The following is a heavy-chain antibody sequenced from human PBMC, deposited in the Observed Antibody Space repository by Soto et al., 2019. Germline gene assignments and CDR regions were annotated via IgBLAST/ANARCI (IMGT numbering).Heavy chain of an antibody. CDR3: ARDPFPKYTGSGWNY. J-gene: IGHJ4*02. CDR1: GYTFTSYD. D-gene: IGHD6-19*01. CDR2: ISAYNGNT. Sequence: QVQLVQSGAEVKKPGASVKVSCKASGYTFTSYDISWVRQAPGQGLEWMGWISAYNGNTNYAQKLQGRVTMTTDTSTSTAYMELRSLRSADTAVYYCARDPFPKYTGSGWNYWGQGTLVTVSS. V-gene: IGHV1-18*01.